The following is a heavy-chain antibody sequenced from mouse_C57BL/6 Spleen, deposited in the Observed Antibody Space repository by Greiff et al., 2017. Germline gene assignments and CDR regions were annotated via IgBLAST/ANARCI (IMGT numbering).Heavy chain of an antibody. CDR2: INPNNGGT. V-gene: IGHV1-18*01. J-gene: IGHJ3*01. D-gene: IGHD2-3*01. CDR3: ARGGYDGYYGFAY. CDR1: GYTFTDYN. Sequence: VQLQQSGPELVKPGASVKIPCKASGYTFTDYNMDWVKQSHGKSLEWIGDINPNNGGTIYNQQFKGKATLPVDKSSSTAYMELRSLTSEDTAVAYCARGGYDGYYGFAYWGQGTLVTVSA.